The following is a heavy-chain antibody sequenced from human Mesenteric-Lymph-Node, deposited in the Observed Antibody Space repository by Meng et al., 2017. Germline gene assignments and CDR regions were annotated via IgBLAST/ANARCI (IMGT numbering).Heavy chain of an antibody. J-gene: IGHJ4*02. Sequence: QLTLQESGPGLLKPSGTLSLTCVVSGGSISSSYWWTWVRQSPGKGLEWIGEMYHSGTTNYNPSLKSRVTISMGKSNNQLSLKLNSVTAADTAVYYCATQESRDGHNPYWGQGTLVTVSS. CDR2: MYHSGTT. CDR1: GGSISSSYW. D-gene: IGHD5-24*01. V-gene: IGHV4-4*02. CDR3: ATQESRDGHNPY.